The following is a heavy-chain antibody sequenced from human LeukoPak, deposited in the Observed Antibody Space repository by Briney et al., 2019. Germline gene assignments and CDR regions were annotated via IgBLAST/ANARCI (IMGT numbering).Heavy chain of an antibody. D-gene: IGHD6-6*01. CDR2: ISWNSGSI. Sequence: GGSLRLSCAASGFTFDDYAMHWVRQAPGKGLEWASGISWNSGSIGYADSVKGRFTISRDNAKNSLYLQMNSLRAEDTALYYCAKAGIGSSSAHYYYYGMDVWGQGTTVTVSS. CDR1: GFTFDDYA. J-gene: IGHJ6*02. V-gene: IGHV3-9*01. CDR3: AKAGIGSSSAHYYYYGMDV.